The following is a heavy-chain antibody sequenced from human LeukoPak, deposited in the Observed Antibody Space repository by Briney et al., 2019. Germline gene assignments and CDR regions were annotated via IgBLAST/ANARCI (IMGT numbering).Heavy chain of an antibody. J-gene: IGHJ4*02. Sequence: PGGSLRLSCAASGFTFDDYAMHWARHAPGKGLEWVSLISGDGGSTYYADSVTGRFTISRDNRKNSLYLQMNSLRTEDTALYYCAKDPYSGGYSYPYEAPFDYWGQGTLVTVSS. D-gene: IGHD5-18*01. CDR1: GFTFDDYA. CDR3: AKDPYSGGYSYPYEAPFDY. V-gene: IGHV3-43*02. CDR2: ISGDGGST.